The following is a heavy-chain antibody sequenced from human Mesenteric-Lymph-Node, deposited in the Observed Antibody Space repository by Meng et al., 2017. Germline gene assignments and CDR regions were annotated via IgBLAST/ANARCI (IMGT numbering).Heavy chain of an antibody. CDR3: AREITRVRGAARGAFDI. V-gene: IGHV1-69*04. CDR2: IIPILGIA. Sequence: SVKVSCKASGGTFSSYTISWVRQAPGQGLEWMGRIIPILGIANYAQKFQGRVTITADKSTSTAYMELSSLRSEDTAVYYCAREITRVRGAARGAFDIWGQGTMVTVSS. D-gene: IGHD3-10*01. CDR1: GGTFSSYT. J-gene: IGHJ3*02.